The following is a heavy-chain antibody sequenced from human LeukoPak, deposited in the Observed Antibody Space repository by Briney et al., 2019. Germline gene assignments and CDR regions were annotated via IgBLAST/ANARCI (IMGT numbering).Heavy chain of an antibody. CDR2: ISATGGEI. CDR3: VRRDIYTTSSWCAFDI. V-gene: IGHV3-23*01. D-gene: IGHD6-6*01. CDR1: GFTFSRYV. J-gene: IGHJ3*02. Sequence: PGGSLRLSCAGSGFTFSRYVMNWVRQVPGRRPDWVSSISATGGEIFYADSVKGRFTISRDNSNNMVYLQMDSLRTDDTALYYCVRRDIYTTSSWCAFDIWGQGTLVTVSS.